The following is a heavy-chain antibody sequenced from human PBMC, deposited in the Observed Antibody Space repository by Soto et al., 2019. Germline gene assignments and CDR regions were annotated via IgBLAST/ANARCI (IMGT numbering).Heavy chain of an antibody. V-gene: IGHV3-23*01. CDR1: GFTFSSYA. D-gene: IGHD2-15*01. CDR2: ISGSGGNT. Sequence: GGSLRLSCAASGFTFSSYAMSWARQAPGKGLEWVSGISGSGGNTYYADSVKGRFTISRDNSKNPLYLQMNSLRGEDTAVYYCAKEVAVVAANPFDYWGQGTPVTVSS. J-gene: IGHJ4*02. CDR3: AKEVAVVAANPFDY.